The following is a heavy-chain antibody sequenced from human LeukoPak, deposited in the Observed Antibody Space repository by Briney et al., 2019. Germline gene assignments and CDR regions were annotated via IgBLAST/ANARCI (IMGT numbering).Heavy chain of an antibody. V-gene: IGHV4-34*01. CDR1: GGSFSGYY. CDR3: ARGRRSLPYGSGSYYS. D-gene: IGHD3-10*01. CDR2: INHSGST. Sequence: SETLSPTCAVYGGSFSGYYWSWIRQPPGKGLEWIGEINHSGSTNYNPSLTSRVTISVDTSKNQFSLKLSSVTAADTAVYYCARGRRSLPYGSGSYYSWGQGTLVTVSS. J-gene: IGHJ5*02.